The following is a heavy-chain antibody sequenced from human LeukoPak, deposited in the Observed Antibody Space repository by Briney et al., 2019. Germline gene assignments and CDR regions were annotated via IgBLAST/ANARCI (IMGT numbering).Heavy chain of an antibody. Sequence: SETLSLTCTVSGGSISSSSYYWGWIRQPPGKGLEWIGNIYYSGSTYYNPSLKSRVTISVDPSKNQFSLKLRSVTAADTAVYYCARFTSHQLPRRHYYYYMDVWGKGTTVTISS. CDR3: ARFTSHQLPRRHYYYYMDV. CDR2: IYYSGST. CDR1: GGSISSSSYY. V-gene: IGHV4-39*07. J-gene: IGHJ6*03.